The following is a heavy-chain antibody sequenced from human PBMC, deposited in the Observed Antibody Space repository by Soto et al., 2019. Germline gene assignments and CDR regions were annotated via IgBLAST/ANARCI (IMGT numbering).Heavy chain of an antibody. J-gene: IGHJ4*02. D-gene: IGHD3-22*01. CDR2: IKSKTDGGTT. CDR1: GFTFSNAW. Sequence: GGSLRLSCAASGFTFSNAWMNWVRQAPGKGLEWVGRIKSKTDGGTTDYAAPVKGRFTISRDDSKTTLYLQMNSLKTEDTAVYYCTTDTYYYDSSGYPVLAYFDYWGQGTLVTVSS. CDR3: TTDTYYYDSSGYPVLAYFDY. V-gene: IGHV3-15*07.